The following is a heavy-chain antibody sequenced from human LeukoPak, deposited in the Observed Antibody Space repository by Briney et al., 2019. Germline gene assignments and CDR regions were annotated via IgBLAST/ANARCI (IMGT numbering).Heavy chain of an antibody. J-gene: IGHJ4*02. Sequence: GGSLRLSCATSGFTFSSYGMHWVRQAPGKGLEWMAFISFDETKEYYGDSVKGRFTISRDNSKNTLHLQMNSLRAEDTAVYYCARGGYYGSGRYYFDSWGQGTLVTVSS. V-gene: IGHV3-30*12. CDR3: ARGGYYGSGRYYFDS. D-gene: IGHD3-3*01. CDR1: GFTFSSYG. CDR2: ISFDETKE.